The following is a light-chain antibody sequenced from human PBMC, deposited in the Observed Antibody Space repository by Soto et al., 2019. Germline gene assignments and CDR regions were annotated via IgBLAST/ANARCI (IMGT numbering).Light chain of an antibody. CDR1: QSVDSTY. Sequence: EIVVTQSPATLSLSPGERATLSCRASQSVDSTYFAWYQQEPGQAPRLLIYGSSNRATGIPDRFSGGGSGTDFTLTISRLEPEDFAVYYCQQRSDWPWTFGQGTK. CDR3: QQRSDWPWT. V-gene: IGKV3D-20*02. J-gene: IGKJ1*01. CDR2: GSS.